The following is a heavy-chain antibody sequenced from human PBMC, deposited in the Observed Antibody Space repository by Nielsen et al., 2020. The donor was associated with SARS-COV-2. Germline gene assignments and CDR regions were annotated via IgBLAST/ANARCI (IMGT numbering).Heavy chain of an antibody. Sequence: SETLSLTCTVSGGSISSGSYYWSWIRQSPGKGLEWIGYIHYSGSTNYNPSLKSRVTISVDTSKNQFSLKLSSVTAADTAVYYCASSLGGYSYGRDYYYMDVWGKGTTVTVSS. CDR1: GGSISSGSYY. D-gene: IGHD5-18*01. J-gene: IGHJ6*03. CDR2: IHYSGST. V-gene: IGHV4-61*01. CDR3: ASSLGGYSYGRDYYYMDV.